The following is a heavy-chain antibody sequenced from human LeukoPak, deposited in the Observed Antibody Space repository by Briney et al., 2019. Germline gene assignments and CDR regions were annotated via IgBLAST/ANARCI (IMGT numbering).Heavy chain of an antibody. CDR1: GYTFTSYS. CDR2: INPGNGNT. D-gene: IGHD3-10*01. V-gene: IGHV1-3*01. CDR3: ARYYGSGSYDY. Sequence: WASVKVSCKASGYTFTSYSVHWVRQAPGQSLEWMGWINPGNGNTEYSQKFQGRVTITRDTSATTAYIELSGLRSEDTAVYYCARYYGSGSYDYWGQGTLVTVSS. J-gene: IGHJ4*02.